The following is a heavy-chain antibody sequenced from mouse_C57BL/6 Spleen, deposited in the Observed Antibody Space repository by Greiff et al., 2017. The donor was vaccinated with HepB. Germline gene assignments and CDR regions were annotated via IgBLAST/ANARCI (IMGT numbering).Heavy chain of an antibody. CDR1: GYSITSGYY. CDR2: ISYDGSN. D-gene: IGHD1-1*01. V-gene: IGHV3-6*01. Sequence: DVHLVESGPGLVKPSQSLSLTCSVTGYSITSGYYWNWIRQFPGNKLEWMGYISYDGSNNYNPSLKNRISITRDTSKNQFFLKLNSVTTEDTATYYCAREDYGSSYWYFDVWGTGTTVTVSS. J-gene: IGHJ1*03. CDR3: AREDYGSSYWYFDV.